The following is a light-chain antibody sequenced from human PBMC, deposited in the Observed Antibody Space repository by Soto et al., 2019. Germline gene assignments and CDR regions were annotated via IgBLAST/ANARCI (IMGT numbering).Light chain of an antibody. CDR3: SSYTISSTYV. J-gene: IGLJ1*01. CDR2: EVT. V-gene: IGLV2-14*01. CDR1: SSDVGTYDD. Sequence: QSALTQPASVSASPGQSITISCTGTSSDVGTYDDVSWYRQHPGKGPKLLIYEVTNRPSGVSNRFSGSKSGNTASLTISGLQAEDEAEYYCSSYTISSTYVFGSGTTLTVL.